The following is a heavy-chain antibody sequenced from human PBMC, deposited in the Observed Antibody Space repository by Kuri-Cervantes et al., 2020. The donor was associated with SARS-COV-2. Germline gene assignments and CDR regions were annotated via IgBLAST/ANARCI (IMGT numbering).Heavy chain of an antibody. J-gene: IGHJ5*02. CDR2: MNGDGSSI. D-gene: IGHD1-26*01. CDR1: GFTFSRDT. Sequence: GESLKISCAASGFTFSRDTMYWVRQAPGKGLVWVSRMNGDGSSITYADSVKGRFTISRDNAKNTLYLQMNSLRVEDTAVYFCARAPSRSPTDSWGQGTLVTVSS. V-gene: IGHV3-74*01. CDR3: ARAPSRSPTDS.